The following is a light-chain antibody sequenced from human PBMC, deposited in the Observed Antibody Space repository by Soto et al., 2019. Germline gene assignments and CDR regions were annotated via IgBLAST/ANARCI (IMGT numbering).Light chain of an antibody. J-gene: IGKJ1*01. CDR2: AAY. V-gene: IGKV1-39*01. Sequence: DIQMTQSPSTLPASVGDRVTITCRASQSISSYLTWYQQKPGKAPKLLIYAAYNLQGGVPSRFSGSGSGTDFTLTISSLQPEDFAAYYCQQSYDMPWTFGQGTKVDIK. CDR1: QSISSY. CDR3: QQSYDMPWT.